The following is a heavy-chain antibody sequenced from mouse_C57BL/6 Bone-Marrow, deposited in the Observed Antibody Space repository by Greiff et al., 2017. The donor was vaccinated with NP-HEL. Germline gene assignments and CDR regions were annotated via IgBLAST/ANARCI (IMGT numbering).Heavy chain of an antibody. Sequence: EVKVVESEGGLVQPGSSMKLSCTASGFTFSDYYMAWVRPVPEKGLEWVANINYDGSSTYYLDSLKSRFIISRDNAKNILYLQMSSLKSEDTATYYCAREGAIYSYFDYWGQGTTLTVSS. D-gene: IGHD2-1*01. CDR1: GFTFSDYY. CDR2: INYDGSST. J-gene: IGHJ2*01. CDR3: AREGAIYSYFDY. V-gene: IGHV5-16*01.